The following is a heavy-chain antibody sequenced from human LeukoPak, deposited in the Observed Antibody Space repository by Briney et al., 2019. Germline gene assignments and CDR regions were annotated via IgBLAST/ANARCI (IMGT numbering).Heavy chain of an antibody. Sequence: GSLRLSCAVSGFSFNTHWMTWVRQAPGKGLQWVASISKDGTEKYYVDSVKGRFTISRDNTKNSLYLQMNSLRAEDTAVFYCARPYYYSSGSLPYWGQGTLVTVSS. D-gene: IGHD3-10*01. CDR3: ARPYYYSSGSLPY. V-gene: IGHV3-7*01. CDR1: GFSFNTHW. J-gene: IGHJ4*02. CDR2: ISKDGTEK.